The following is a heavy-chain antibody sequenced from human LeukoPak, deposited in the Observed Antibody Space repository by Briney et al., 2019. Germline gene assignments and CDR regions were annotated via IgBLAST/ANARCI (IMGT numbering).Heavy chain of an antibody. CDR1: GGSISSGGYY. CDR2: IYYSGST. CDR3: ARDIHCSSTSCYGSWFDP. Sequence: PSETLSLTCTVSGGSISSGGYYWSWIHQHPGKGLEWIGYIYYSGSTYYNPSLKSRVTISVDTSKNQFSLKLSSVTAADTAVYYCARDIHCSSTSCYGSWFDPWGQETLVTVSS. J-gene: IGHJ5*02. D-gene: IGHD2-2*01. V-gene: IGHV4-31*03.